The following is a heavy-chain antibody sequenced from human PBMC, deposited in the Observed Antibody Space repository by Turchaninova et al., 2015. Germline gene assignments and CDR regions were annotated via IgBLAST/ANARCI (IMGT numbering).Heavy chain of an antibody. J-gene: IGHJ2*01. Sequence: QVQLQQWGAGLLKPSETLSLTCAVYGGSFSGYYWSWIRQSPGKGLEWLGESNHRGSTNYNPSLKSRVTISVDTSKNHFSLKLTSVTAADTAVYYCARAMQTIFYWYFDLWGRGTLVTVSS. CDR1: GGSFSGYY. CDR2: SNHRGST. CDR3: ARAMQTIFYWYFDL. D-gene: IGHD5-24*01. V-gene: IGHV4-34*01.